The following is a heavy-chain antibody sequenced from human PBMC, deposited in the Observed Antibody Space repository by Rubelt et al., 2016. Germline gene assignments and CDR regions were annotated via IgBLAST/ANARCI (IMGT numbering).Heavy chain of an antibody. CDR1: GGSISSYY. CDR3: ARVRSSATMAPYYFDY. V-gene: IGHV4-59*01. CDR2: IYYSGST. J-gene: IGHJ4*02. D-gene: IGHD5-24*01. Sequence: QLQLQESGPGLVKPSETLSLTCTVSGGSISSYYWSWIRQPPGKGLEWIGYIYYSGSTNYNPSLKSRVTISVDTSKNQFSLKLGSGTAADTAVYYVARVRSSATMAPYYFDYWGQGTLVTVSS.